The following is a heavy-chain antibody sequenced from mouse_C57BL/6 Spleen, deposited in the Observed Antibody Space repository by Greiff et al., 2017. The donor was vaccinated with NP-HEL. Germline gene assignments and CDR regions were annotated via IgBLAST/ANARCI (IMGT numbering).Heavy chain of an antibody. CDR2: ISYDGSN. J-gene: IGHJ1*03. V-gene: IGHV3-6*01. CDR1: GYSITSGYY. CDR3: ARGGSNRGYFDV. Sequence: EVQLQESGPGLVKPSQSLSLTCSVTGYSITSGYYWNWIRQFPGNKLEWMGYISYDGSNNYNPSLKNRISITRDTSKNQFFLKLNSVTTEDTATYYGARGGSNRGYFDVWGTGTTVTVSS. D-gene: IGHD2-5*01.